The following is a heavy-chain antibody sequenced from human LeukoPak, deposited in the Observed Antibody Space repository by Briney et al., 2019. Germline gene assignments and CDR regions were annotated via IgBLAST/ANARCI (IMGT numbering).Heavy chain of an antibody. CDR1: GLTLSTLS. Sequence: SMKLPSPGTGLTLSTLSLNWVRKTKRKRLEWVSPISASSTYIYYADSVKGRFTVSRDNAENSLYLQMNSLRAEDTAVYYCARGRAVAGSYYFDYWGQGALVTVSS. D-gene: IGHD6-19*01. CDR3: ARGRAVAGSYYFDY. J-gene: IGHJ4*02. CDR2: ISASSTYI. V-gene: IGHV3-21*01.